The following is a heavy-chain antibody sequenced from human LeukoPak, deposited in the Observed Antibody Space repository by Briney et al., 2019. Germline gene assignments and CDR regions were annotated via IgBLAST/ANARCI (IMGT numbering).Heavy chain of an antibody. CDR3: AREGIVVVPAAPGWFDP. CDR1: GFTFSSYG. J-gene: IGHJ5*02. Sequence: GGSLRLSCAASGFTFSSYGMHWVRQAPGKGLEWVAFIRYDGSNKYYADSVKGRFTISRDNSKNTLYLQMNSLRAEDTAVYYCAREGIVVVPAAPGWFDPWGQGTLVTVSS. CDR2: IRYDGSNK. V-gene: IGHV3-30*02. D-gene: IGHD2-2*01.